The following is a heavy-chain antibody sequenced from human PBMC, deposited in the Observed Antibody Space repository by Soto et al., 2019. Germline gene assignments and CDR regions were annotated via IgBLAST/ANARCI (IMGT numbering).Heavy chain of an antibody. CDR2: IYYSGST. CDR1: GGSISSYY. CDR3: ARDPPLFCSSTSCPHFAFDI. Sequence: SETLSLTCTVSGGSISSYYWSWIRQLPGKGLEWIGYIYYSGSTNYNPSLKSRVTISVDTSKNQFSLKLSSVTAADTAVYFCARDPPLFCSSTSCPHFAFDIWGQGTMVTVSS. V-gene: IGHV4-59*01. D-gene: IGHD2-2*01. J-gene: IGHJ3*02.